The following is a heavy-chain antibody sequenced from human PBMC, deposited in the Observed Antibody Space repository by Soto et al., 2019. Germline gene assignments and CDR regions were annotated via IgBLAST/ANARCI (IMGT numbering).Heavy chain of an antibody. CDR2: FFYTGST. V-gene: IGHV4-61*03. CDR3: AGGTDGKKVTY. Sequence: QVQLQESGPGLVKSSETLSLTCTVSGGSVSSEHYYWNWIRQAPGKGLEWIGYFFYTGSTNYNPSRESRLTMSVDMSKNHLSLKLSSVTAADTAVYYCAGGTDGKKVTYWGQGTLVTVSS. D-gene: IGHD1-26*01. J-gene: IGHJ4*02. CDR1: GGSVSSEHYY.